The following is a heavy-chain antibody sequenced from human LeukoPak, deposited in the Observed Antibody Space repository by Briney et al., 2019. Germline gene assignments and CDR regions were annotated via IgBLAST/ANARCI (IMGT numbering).Heavy chain of an antibody. CDR2: IYTSGST. CDR1: GGSISSYY. J-gene: IGHJ4*02. D-gene: IGHD3-10*01. V-gene: IGHV4-4*09. CDR3: ARRTWGVYYFDY. Sequence: PSETLSLTCSVSGGSISSYYWSWIRQPPGKGLEWVGYIYTSGSTNYNPSLKSRVTISVDTSKNQFSLKLSSVTAADTAVYYCARRTWGVYYFDYWGQGTLVTVSS.